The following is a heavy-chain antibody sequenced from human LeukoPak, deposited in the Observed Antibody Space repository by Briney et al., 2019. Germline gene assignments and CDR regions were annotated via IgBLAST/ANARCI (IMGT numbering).Heavy chain of an antibody. D-gene: IGHD3-3*01. Sequence: GGSLRLSCAASGFTFSSYWMSWVRQAPGKGLEWVANIKQDGSEKYYVDSVKGRFTISRDNAKNSLYLQMNSLRAEDTAVYYCARDEVYHSLEWFVLAGYYYYGMDVWGQGTTVTVSS. CDR1: GFTFSSYW. V-gene: IGHV3-7*03. CDR3: ARDEVYHSLEWFVLAGYYYYGMDV. J-gene: IGHJ6*02. CDR2: IKQDGSEK.